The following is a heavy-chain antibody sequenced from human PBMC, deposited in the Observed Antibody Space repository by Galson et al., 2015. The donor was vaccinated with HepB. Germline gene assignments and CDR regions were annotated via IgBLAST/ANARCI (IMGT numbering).Heavy chain of an antibody. J-gene: IGHJ4*01. V-gene: IGHV4-4*09. CDR2: IYSDGTT. CDR1: GVSIGTYY. Sequence: LSLTCTVSGVSIGTYYWSWFRQSPGKRMEWLGYIYSDGTTTYSPSLKSRISISVDTAKRRLSLTVRSVTAADTAVYSCASHPDYGDYWGQGTLVTVSS. CDR3: ASHPDYGDY.